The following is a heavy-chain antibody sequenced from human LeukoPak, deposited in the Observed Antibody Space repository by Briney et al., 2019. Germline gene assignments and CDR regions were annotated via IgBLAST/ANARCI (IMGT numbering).Heavy chain of an antibody. V-gene: IGHV3-48*03. Sequence: GGSLRLSCAASGFTFSSYEMNWVRQAPGKGLEWVSYISSSGSTIYYADSVKGRFTISRDNAKNSLYLQMNSLRAEDTAVYYCARAIGMAFDYWGQGTLVTVSS. CDR1: GFTFSSYE. D-gene: IGHD5-24*01. CDR2: ISSSGSTI. CDR3: ARAIGMAFDY. J-gene: IGHJ4*02.